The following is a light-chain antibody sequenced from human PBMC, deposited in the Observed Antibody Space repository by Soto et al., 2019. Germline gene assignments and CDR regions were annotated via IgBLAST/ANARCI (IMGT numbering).Light chain of an antibody. V-gene: IGKV3-11*01. CDR3: QQRSHWPPIS. CDR1: QSVKTF. J-gene: IGKJ5*01. Sequence: EIVLTQSPANLSLSPGERATLSCRASQSVKTFLVWYQQRPGQAPRLLIHDASHRAAGIPARFSGSGFGTDFPLTISILGPGVPAVHHCQQRSHWPPISFGQGTRLEIK. CDR2: DAS.